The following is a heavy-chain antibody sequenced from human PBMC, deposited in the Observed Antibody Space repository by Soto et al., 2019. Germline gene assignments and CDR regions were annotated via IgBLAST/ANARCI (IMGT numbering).Heavy chain of an antibody. D-gene: IGHD1-1*01. CDR1: GGSFSGYY. CDR2: INHSGST. Sequence: QVQLQQWGAGLLKPSETLSLTCAVYGGSFSGYYWSWIRQPPGKGLEWIGEINHSGSTNYNPSLKSRVTISVDTSKTQFSLKLSSVTAADTAVYYCARVGGTGAVDYWGQGTLVTVSS. V-gene: IGHV4-34*01. J-gene: IGHJ4*02. CDR3: ARVGGTGAVDY.